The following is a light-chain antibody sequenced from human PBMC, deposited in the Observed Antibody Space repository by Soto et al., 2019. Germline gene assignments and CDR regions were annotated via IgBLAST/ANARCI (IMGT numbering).Light chain of an antibody. CDR1: QNNKNY. J-gene: IGKJ1*01. V-gene: IGKV4-1*01. Sequence: DIVMTQSPDSLAVSLGERATINCKSSQNNKNYLAWYQQKTGQPPKRLIDWASTRASGVPDRFSGSGSGTDFTLTISSLQAEDVGIYYCQDYYSSWTFGQGTKVDIK. CDR3: QDYYSSWT. CDR2: WAS.